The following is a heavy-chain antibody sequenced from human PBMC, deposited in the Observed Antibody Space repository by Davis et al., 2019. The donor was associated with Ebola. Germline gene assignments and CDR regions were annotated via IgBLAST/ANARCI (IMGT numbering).Heavy chain of an antibody. V-gene: IGHV3-23*01. CDR1: GFTFSSYA. D-gene: IGHD5-18*01. J-gene: IGHJ4*02. CDR2: ISGGGSST. Sequence: PGGSLRLSCAASGFTFSSYAMSWVRQAPGKGLEWVSAISGGGSSTYYADSVKGRFTISRDNAKNSVFLQMNSLRAEDAALYYCARDPGYSSFDYWGQGALVTVSS. CDR3: ARDPGYSSFDY.